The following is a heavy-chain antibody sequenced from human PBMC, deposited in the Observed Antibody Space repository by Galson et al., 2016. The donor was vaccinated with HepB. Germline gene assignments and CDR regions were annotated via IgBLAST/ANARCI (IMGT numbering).Heavy chain of an antibody. CDR2: ISFSGST. J-gene: IGHJ5*02. Sequence: SETLSLTCTVSGGSISNRDYYWVWIRQPPGKGLEWIGTISFSGSTYYNPSLKSRVTISVDTSKNEFSLKLTSVTAADTAVHYCARHQHDYVGWFDPWGQGTLVTVSS. CDR3: ARHQHDYVGWFDP. CDR1: GGSISNRDYY. V-gene: IGHV4-39*01. D-gene: IGHD3-10*02.